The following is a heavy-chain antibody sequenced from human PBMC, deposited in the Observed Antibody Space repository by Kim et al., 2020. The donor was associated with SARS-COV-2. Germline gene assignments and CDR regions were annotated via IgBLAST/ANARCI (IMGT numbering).Heavy chain of an antibody. V-gene: IGHV3-21*01. J-gene: IGHJ5*01. Sequence: GGSLRLSCAASGFTFNDYTMNWVRQAPGKGLELVSFISNDSSYIYNGDSMKGRFTTSRDNAKNSLYLQMNSLRGEDTALYFCVMSRYRLIWGDSWGQGPL. CDR2: ISNDSSYI. D-gene: IGHD3-9*01. CDR1: GFTFNDYT. CDR3: VMSRYRLIWGDS.